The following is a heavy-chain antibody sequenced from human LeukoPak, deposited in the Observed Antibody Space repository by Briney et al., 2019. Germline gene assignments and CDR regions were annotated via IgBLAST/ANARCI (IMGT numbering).Heavy chain of an antibody. CDR2: INPNSGGT. J-gene: IGHJ6*03. CDR1: GYTFTGYY. Sequence: ASVTVSRKASGYTFTGYYMHWVRQAPGQGLEWMGWINPNSGGTNYAQKFQGRVTMTRDTSISTAYMELSRLRSDDTAVYYCARDDSSSWYTYYYYYYMDVWGKGTTVTVSS. D-gene: IGHD6-13*01. V-gene: IGHV1-2*02. CDR3: ARDDSSSWYTYYYYYYMDV.